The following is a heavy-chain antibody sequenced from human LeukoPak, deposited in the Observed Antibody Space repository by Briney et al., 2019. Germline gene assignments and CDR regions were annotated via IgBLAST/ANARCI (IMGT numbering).Heavy chain of an antibody. CDR3: VKGLREARPYYFDY. Sequence: GGSLRLSCAASGFTFSTYVMSWVRQAPGKGLEWVSAISGSGDSTYYADSVKGRFTTSGDNSKNTLYLQMNSLRAEDTAVYYCVKGLREARPYYFDYWGQGTLVTVSS. CDR1: GFTFSTYV. D-gene: IGHD3-16*01. J-gene: IGHJ4*02. V-gene: IGHV3-23*01. CDR2: ISGSGDST.